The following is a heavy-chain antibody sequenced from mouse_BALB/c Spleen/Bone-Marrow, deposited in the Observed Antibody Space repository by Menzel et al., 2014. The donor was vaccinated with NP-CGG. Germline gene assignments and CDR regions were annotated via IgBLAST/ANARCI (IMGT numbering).Heavy chain of an antibody. Sequence: QVQLQQSGAELVKPGASVKLSCKTSGYTFTNYYICWVKQRPGQGLEWIGEINPSNGGSNFNEKLKSKATLTVDKSSSTAYMQLSSQTSEDSAVYYCTRSDYYDYQAWFAYWGQGTLVTVSA. CDR1: GYTFTNYY. CDR3: TRSDYYDYQAWFAY. CDR2: INPSNGGS. J-gene: IGHJ3*01. D-gene: IGHD2-4*01. V-gene: IGHV1S81*02.